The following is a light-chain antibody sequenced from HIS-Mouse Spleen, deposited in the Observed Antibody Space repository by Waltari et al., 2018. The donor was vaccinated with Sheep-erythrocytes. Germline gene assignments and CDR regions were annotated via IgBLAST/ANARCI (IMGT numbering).Light chain of an antibody. V-gene: IGLV2-23*01. CDR3: CSYAGSSTPWV. CDR1: SSAVGSYNL. Sequence: QSALTQPASVSGSPGQSITISCTGTSSAVGSYNLDLSYQQHPGKAPKLMIYEGSKRPSGVSNRFSGSKSGNTASLTISGLQAEDEADYYCCSYAGSSTPWVFGGGTKLTVL. J-gene: IGLJ3*02. CDR2: EGS.